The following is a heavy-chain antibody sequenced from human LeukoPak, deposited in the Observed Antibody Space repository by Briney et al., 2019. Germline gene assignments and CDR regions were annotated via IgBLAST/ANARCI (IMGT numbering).Heavy chain of an antibody. CDR1: GYTFTSYA. Sequence: EASVKVSCKASGYTFTSYAMHWVRQAPGQRLEWMGWINAGNGNTKYSQKFQGRVTITRDTSASTAYMELSSLRSEDTAVYYCARDLWYYGSKYYYGMDVWGQGTTVTVSS. J-gene: IGHJ6*02. CDR3: ARDLWYYGSKYYYGMDV. D-gene: IGHD3-10*01. V-gene: IGHV1-3*01. CDR2: INAGNGNT.